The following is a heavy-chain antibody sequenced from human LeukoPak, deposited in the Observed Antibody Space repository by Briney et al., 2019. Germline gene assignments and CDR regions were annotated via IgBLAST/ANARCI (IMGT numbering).Heavy chain of an antibody. CDR2: ISRRTNPT. CDR3: ATGGPGNYDHFEF. J-gene: IGHJ4*02. D-gene: IGHD3-10*01. V-gene: IGHV3-23*05. Sequence: GGSLRLSCAASGFTFRSYSMTWARQAPGEGLQCVSAISRRTNPTYDERSVKGRLTIARVKSTNMLYLQMNSLRADDTSVNYCATGGPGNYDHFEFWGQGALVTVSS. CDR1: GFTFRSYS.